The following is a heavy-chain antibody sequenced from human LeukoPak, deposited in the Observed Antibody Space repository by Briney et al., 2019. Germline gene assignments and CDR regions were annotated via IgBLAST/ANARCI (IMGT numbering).Heavy chain of an antibody. J-gene: IGHJ6*03. V-gene: IGHV4-4*07. CDR3: ARGGGDLLPFFDPVYYYYMDV. CDR1: GGSISSYY. Sequence: SETLSLTCTGSGGSISSYYWSWIRQPAGKGLEGIGRIYTSGSTNYNPSLKSRVTMSVDTSKNQFSVKLRSVTAADTAVYYCARGGGDLLPFFDPVYYYYMDVWGKGTTVTVSS. CDR2: IYTSGST. D-gene: IGHD3-16*01.